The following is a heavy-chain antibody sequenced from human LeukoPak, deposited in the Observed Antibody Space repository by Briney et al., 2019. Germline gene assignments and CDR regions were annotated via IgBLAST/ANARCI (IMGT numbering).Heavy chain of an antibody. CDR3: AGTTTVTPFDY. D-gene: IGHD4-17*01. J-gene: IGHJ4*02. V-gene: IGHV3-23*01. CDR2: ISGSGGST. Sequence: WVSAISGSGGSTYYADSVKGRFTISRDNSKNTLYLQMNSLRAEDTAVYYCAGTTTVTPFDYWGQGTLVTVSS.